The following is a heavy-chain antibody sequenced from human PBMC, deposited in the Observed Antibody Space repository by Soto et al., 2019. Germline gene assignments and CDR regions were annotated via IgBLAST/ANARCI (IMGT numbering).Heavy chain of an antibody. CDR2: ISAYNGNT. D-gene: IGHD5-18*01. CDR1: GYTFTSYG. J-gene: IGHJ6*02. CDR3: ARVKYSPPCYYYYGMDV. Sequence: QVQLVQSGAEVKKPWASVKVSCKASGYTFTSYGISWVRQAPGQGLEWMGWISAYNGNTNYAQKLQGRVTMTTDTSTSTAYMELRSLRSDDTAVYYCARVKYSPPCYYYYGMDVWGQGTTVTVSS. V-gene: IGHV1-18*01.